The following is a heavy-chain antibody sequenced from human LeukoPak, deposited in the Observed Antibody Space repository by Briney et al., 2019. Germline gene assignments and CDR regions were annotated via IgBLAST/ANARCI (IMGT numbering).Heavy chain of an antibody. J-gene: IGHJ5*02. CDR3: ARDRLPRGGNSQYNWFDP. Sequence: GGSLRLSCAASGFTFSSYAMHWVRQAQGKGLEYVSAISSNWGSTYYANSVKGRFTISRDNSKNTLYLQMGSLRAEDMAVYYCARDRLPRGGNSQYNWFDPWGQGTLVTVSS. D-gene: IGHD4-23*01. V-gene: IGHV3-64*01. CDR2: ISSNWGST. CDR1: GFTFSSYA.